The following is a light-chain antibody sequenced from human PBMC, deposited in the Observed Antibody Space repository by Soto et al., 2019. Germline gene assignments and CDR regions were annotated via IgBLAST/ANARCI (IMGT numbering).Light chain of an antibody. CDR2: AAC. J-gene: IGKJ2*01. Sequence: DIQLTQSPSFLSASVGDRVTITCRASQGINIFLAWFQQKPGKAPNLLISAACTLQSGVPSRFSGSGSETEFTLTITHLQPEDSATYYCQQRNSYPRTFGQGTKVEIK. CDR1: QGINIF. CDR3: QQRNSYPRT. V-gene: IGKV1-9*01.